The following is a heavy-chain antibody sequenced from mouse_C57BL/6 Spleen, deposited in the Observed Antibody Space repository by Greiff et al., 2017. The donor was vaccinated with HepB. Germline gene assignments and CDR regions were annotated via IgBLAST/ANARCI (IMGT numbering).Heavy chain of an antibody. D-gene: IGHD1-1*01. V-gene: IGHV1-55*01. CDR1: GYTFTSYW. CDR3: ARNLITTVVATPFAY. Sequence: QVQLKQPGAELVKPGASVKMSCKASGYTFTSYWITWVKQRPGQGLEWIGDIYPGSGSTNYNEKFKSKATLTVDTSSSTAYMQLSSLTSEDSAVYYCARNLITTVVATPFAYWGQGTLVTVSA. CDR2: IYPGSGST. J-gene: IGHJ3*01.